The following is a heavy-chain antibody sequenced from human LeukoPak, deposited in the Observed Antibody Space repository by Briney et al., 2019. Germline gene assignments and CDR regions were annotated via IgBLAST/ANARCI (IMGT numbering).Heavy chain of an antibody. V-gene: IGHV3-21*01. J-gene: IGHJ4*02. CDR1: VFTVSSNY. CDR3: ASDQGVATSY. Sequence: PGGSLRLSCAASVFTVSSNYIRWVRQAPGKGLECVSSISSSSNYIYYADSEKGLFPIYRENAKHSLYLNKHSLSAEHRAVLYGASDQGVATSYWGQETLVTVSS. CDR2: ISSSSNYI. D-gene: IGHD2-15*01.